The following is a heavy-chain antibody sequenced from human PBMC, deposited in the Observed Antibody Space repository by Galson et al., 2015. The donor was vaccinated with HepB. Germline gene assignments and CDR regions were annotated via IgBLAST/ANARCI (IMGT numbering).Heavy chain of an antibody. V-gene: IGHV5-51*01. CDR3: ARQAGSDDAFDI. Sequence: QSGAEVKKPGESLKISCKGSGHTFTNYWIGWVRQMLGKGLEWMGVIYPGDSDTRYSPSFQGQVTLSADKSINTAYMQWSSLKASDTAMYYCARQAGSDDAFDIWGQGTVVTVSS. D-gene: IGHD3-10*01. J-gene: IGHJ3*02. CDR1: GHTFTNYW. CDR2: IYPGDSDT.